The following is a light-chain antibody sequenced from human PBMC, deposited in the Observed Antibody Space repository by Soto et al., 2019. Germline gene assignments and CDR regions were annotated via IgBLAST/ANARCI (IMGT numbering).Light chain of an antibody. CDR2: GNS. CDR1: SSNIGAGYD. Sequence: QSVLTQPPSVSGAPGQRVTISCTGSSSNIGAGYDVHWYQQLPGTAPKLLIYGNSNRPSGVPDRFSGSKSGTSASLAITGLQAEDEADYYCQSYDSSPHVVFGGGTNVTVL. CDR3: QSYDSSPHVV. V-gene: IGLV1-40*01. J-gene: IGLJ2*01.